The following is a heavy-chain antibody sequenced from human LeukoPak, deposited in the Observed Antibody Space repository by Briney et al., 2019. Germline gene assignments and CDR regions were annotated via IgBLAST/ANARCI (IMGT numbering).Heavy chain of an antibody. J-gene: IGHJ4*02. Sequence: GGSLRLSCVASGFTFSNYWTSWVRQAPGKGLEWVANIKQEGSEKYYVDSVKGRFTISRDNAKNSLYLQMNSLRAEDTTVYYCARGRYNRGWYPDYFDYWGQGALVTVSS. CDR3: ARGRYNRGWYPDYFDY. D-gene: IGHD6-19*01. V-gene: IGHV3-7*01. CDR2: IKQEGSEK. CDR1: GFTFSNYW.